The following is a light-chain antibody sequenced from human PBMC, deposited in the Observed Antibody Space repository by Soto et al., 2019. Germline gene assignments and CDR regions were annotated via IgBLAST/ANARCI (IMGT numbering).Light chain of an antibody. J-gene: IGKJ5*01. CDR3: QQYNTYST. CDR2: DAS. Sequence: IQMTQSPSSLSVSVGDRVTITCQASHDITNFLNWYQQKPGKAPNPLIYDASSLKSGVPSRFSGSGSGTEFTLTISSLQPDDFATYYCQQYNTYSTFGQGTRLENK. CDR1: HDITNF. V-gene: IGKV1-5*01.